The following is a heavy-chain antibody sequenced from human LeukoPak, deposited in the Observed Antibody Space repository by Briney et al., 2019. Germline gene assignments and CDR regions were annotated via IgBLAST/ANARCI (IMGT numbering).Heavy chain of an antibody. J-gene: IGHJ5*02. V-gene: IGHV4-59*01. D-gene: IGHD5-12*01. Sequence: PSETLSLTCTVSVGSINISYWSWIRQPPGKGLEWIGCIYHRGSTNYNPSLKSRVTMSVDASKNQVSLTLTSVTTADTAVYYCARLFSGSWFDPWGQGTLVTVSS. CDR3: ARLFSGSWFDP. CDR1: VGSINISY. CDR2: IYHRGST.